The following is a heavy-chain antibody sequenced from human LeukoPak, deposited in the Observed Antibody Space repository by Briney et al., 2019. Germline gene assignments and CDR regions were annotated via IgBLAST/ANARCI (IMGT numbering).Heavy chain of an antibody. V-gene: IGHV1-46*01. J-gene: IGHJ3*02. D-gene: IGHD3-22*01. CDR3: VREYYYDSSGYYPSNDAFDI. CDR2: INPSGGST. CDR1: GYTFTSYY. Sequence: ASVKVSCKASGYTFTSYYMHWVRQAPGQGLEWMGIINPSGGSTSYAQKFQGRVTMTRDTSTSTVYMELSSLRSEDTAVYYCVREYYYDSSGYYPSNDAFDIWGQGTMVTVSS.